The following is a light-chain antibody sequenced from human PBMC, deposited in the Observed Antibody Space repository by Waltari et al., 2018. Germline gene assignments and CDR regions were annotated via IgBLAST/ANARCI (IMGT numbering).Light chain of an antibody. V-gene: IGKV2-28*01. CDR1: QSLVHRNGDDF. Sequence: DIVMTQSPLSLSVPPGEPASISCRSSQSLVHRNGDDFFDWYVQKPGQSPQLLIYLGSYRASGVPDRFSGSGSGTDFSLKISRVEAEDVGVYYCMQALQTPYTFGQGTKLEIK. CDR3: MQALQTPYT. J-gene: IGKJ2*01. CDR2: LGS.